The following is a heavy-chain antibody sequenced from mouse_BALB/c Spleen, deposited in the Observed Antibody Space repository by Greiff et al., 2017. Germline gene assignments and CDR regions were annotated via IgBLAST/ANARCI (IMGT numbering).Heavy chain of an antibody. J-gene: IGHJ3*01. CDR3: AQGWGNY. D-gene: IGHD2-1*01. Sequence: VQLQQSGAELAKPGASVKMSCKASGYTFTSYWMHWVKQRPGQGLEWIGYINPSTGYTEYNQKFKDKATLTADKSSSTAYMQLGSLTSEDSAVYYCAQGWGNYWGQGTLVTVSA. CDR1: GYTFTSYW. V-gene: IGHV1-7*01. CDR2: INPSTGYT.